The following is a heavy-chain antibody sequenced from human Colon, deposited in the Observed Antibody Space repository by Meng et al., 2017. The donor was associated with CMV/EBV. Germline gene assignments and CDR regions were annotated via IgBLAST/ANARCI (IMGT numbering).Heavy chain of an antibody. CDR1: GFTFSNYY. J-gene: IGHJ6*02. CDR3: ARDSYDLWSGHSYAMDV. D-gene: IGHD3-3*01. Sequence: GESLKISWGASGFTFSNYYMYWMRPAPGKGLEWGSFISGSGTTVHHAVSLKGRFTISRDNAKNSLFLPMTSLRSDDTAVYSCARDSYDLWSGHSYAMDVWGLGTTVTVSS. V-gene: IGHV3-11*01. CDR2: ISGSGTTV.